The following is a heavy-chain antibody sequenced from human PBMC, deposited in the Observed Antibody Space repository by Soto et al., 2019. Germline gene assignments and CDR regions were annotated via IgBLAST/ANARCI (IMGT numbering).Heavy chain of an antibody. CDR1: GGSINIGGYY. V-gene: IGHV4-39*01. D-gene: IGHD4-17*01. J-gene: IGHJ4*02. CDR2: ISYSGNT. CDR3: ARRRESDYGGNNNTYYFDY. Sequence: SETLSLTFTVSGGSINIGGYYWVCIRKPPGKGLELIGSISYSGNTYNSPSLQNRFIISIDTSKNQFYLNVNSVTAEDTAVYYCARRRESDYGGNNNTYYFDYWGQGTLVPVYS.